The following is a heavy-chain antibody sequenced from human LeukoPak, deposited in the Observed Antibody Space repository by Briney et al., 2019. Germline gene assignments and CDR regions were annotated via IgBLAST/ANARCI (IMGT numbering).Heavy chain of an antibody. D-gene: IGHD3-10*01. Sequence: GGSLRLACAASGFTFDDYAMHWVRQAPGKGLEWVSGISWNSGSIGYADSVKGRFTISRDNAKNSLYLQMNSLRAEDTALYYCAKDIFTMVRGVVDYWGQGTLVTVSS. V-gene: IGHV3-9*01. CDR1: GFTFDDYA. CDR3: AKDIFTMVRGVVDY. CDR2: ISWNSGSI. J-gene: IGHJ4*02.